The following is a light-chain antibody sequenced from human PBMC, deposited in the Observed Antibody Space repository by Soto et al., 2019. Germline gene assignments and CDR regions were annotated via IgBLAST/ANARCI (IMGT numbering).Light chain of an antibody. CDR1: SSDIGAYNF. Sequence: QSALTQPASVSGSPGQSITISCTGTSSDIGAYNFVSWYQQHPGKAPKLMLYDVNIRPSGVSNRFSGSKSGNTASLTISGLQAEDEVDYYCTSWTTSTTMIFGGGTKVTVL. V-gene: IGLV2-14*03. J-gene: IGLJ2*01. CDR3: TSWTTSTTMI. CDR2: DVN.